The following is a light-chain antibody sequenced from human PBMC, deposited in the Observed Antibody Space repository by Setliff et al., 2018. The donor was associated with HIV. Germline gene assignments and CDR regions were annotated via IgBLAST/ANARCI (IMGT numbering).Light chain of an antibody. CDR1: GGSIADYY. CDR2: NYR. J-gene: IGLJ2*01. V-gene: IGLV6-57*01. CDR3: QSSDNTVVV. Sequence: NFMLTQPHSVSESPGKTVTISCTRSGGSIADYYVHWYQQRPGSCPTAVIFNYRERPSGVPDRFSGSFDSSSNSASLTISGLKTEDEADYYCQSSDNTVVVFGGGTQLTV.